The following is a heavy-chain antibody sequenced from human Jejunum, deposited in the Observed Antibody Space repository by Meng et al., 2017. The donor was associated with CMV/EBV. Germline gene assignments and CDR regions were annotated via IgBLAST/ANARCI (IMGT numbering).Heavy chain of an antibody. CDR3: ARRGPTDSSRYFDY. J-gene: IGHJ4*02. V-gene: IGHV4-31*02. Sequence: SGGSIRSGNSSWSWIRQHPGKGLEWIGYMSNIGTTYYNPSLEGRPVISIDMSKNQFSLTLSSVTVADTAVYYCARRGPTDSSRYFDYWGLGTLVTVSS. D-gene: IGHD6-13*01. CDR1: GGSIRSGNSS. CDR2: MSNIGTT.